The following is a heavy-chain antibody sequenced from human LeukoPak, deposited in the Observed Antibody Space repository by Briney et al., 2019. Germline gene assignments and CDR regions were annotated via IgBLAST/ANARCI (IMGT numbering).Heavy chain of an antibody. CDR1: GFTFSSYA. V-gene: IGHV3-23*01. CDR2: ISGSGGST. Sequence: PGGSLRLSCAASGFTFSSYAISWVRQAPGKGMEWVSAISGSGGSTYYADTVKGRFTISRDNSNNTLYLQMNSLRAEDTAVYYCAKDVQASSGWPIDYWGQGTLVTVSS. CDR3: AKDVQASSGWPIDY. D-gene: IGHD6-19*01. J-gene: IGHJ4*02.